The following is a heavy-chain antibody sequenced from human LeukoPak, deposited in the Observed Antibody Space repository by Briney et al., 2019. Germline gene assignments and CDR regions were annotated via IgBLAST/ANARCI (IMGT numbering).Heavy chain of an antibody. CDR3: AKGSSGYFADL. D-gene: IGHD6-19*01. CDR1: GFLFNNYG. CDR2: ISNDGGGI. V-gene: IGHV3-23*01. Sequence: GGSLRLSCAASGFLFNNYGLIWVRPAPGKGLEWVSAISNDGGGIHYAAFVEGRFTISRDNSKKTLFLHMSSLRAEDTALYYCAKGSSGYFADLWGQGTLVTVSS. J-gene: IGHJ5*02.